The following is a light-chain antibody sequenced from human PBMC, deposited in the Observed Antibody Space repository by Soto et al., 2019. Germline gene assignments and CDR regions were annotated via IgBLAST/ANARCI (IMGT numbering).Light chain of an antibody. V-gene: IGKV1-5*01. CDR3: QQYDSWPPLT. CDR1: QSIVSW. CDR2: DGT. J-gene: IGKJ4*01. Sequence: DIQMTQSPSTLSASVGDIVTITCCASQSIVSWLAWHQQKPGKAPKLLIYDGTYLESGVPSRFSGSGSGTEFTLTISSLQSEDFAVYYCQQYDSWPPLTFGGGTKVDIK.